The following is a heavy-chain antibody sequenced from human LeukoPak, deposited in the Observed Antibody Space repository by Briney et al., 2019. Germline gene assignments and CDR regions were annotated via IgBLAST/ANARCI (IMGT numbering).Heavy chain of an antibody. CDR3: AGDIYNWNYHDAFDI. V-gene: IGHV1-18*01. D-gene: IGHD1-7*01. Sequence: ASVKVSCKASGYTFTSYGISWVRQAPGQGLEWMGWISAYNGNTNYAQKLQGRVTMTTDTSTSTAYMELRSLRSDDTAVYYCAGDIYNWNYHDAFDIWGQGTMVTVSS. CDR1: GYTFTSYG. J-gene: IGHJ3*02. CDR2: ISAYNGNT.